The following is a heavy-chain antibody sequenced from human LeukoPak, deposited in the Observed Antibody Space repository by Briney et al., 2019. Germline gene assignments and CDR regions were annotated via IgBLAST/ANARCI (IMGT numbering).Heavy chain of an antibody. Sequence: PSETLSLTCAVYGGSFSGYYWSWIRQPPGKGLEWIGEINHSGSTNYNPSLKSRVTISVDTSKNQFSLKLSSVTAADTAVYYCARTYYDFWSGYPVRGMDVWGQGTTVTVSS. J-gene: IGHJ6*02. CDR1: GGSFSGYY. CDR3: ARTYYDFWSGYPVRGMDV. D-gene: IGHD3-3*01. V-gene: IGHV4-34*01. CDR2: INHSGST.